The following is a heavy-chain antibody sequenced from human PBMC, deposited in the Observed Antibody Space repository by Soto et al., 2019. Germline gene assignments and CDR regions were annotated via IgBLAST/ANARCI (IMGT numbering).Heavy chain of an antibody. V-gene: IGHV1-46*01. D-gene: IGHD2-15*01. Sequence: GASVKGSCKASGYTFTSYFMHWVRQAPGQGLEWMGIINPSGGSTSYAQKFQGRVTMTRDTSTSTVYMELSSLRSEDTAVYYCARQYCSGGSCYTLDYWGQGALVTVSS. CDR3: ARQYCSGGSCYTLDY. J-gene: IGHJ4*02. CDR2: INPSGGST. CDR1: GYTFTSYF.